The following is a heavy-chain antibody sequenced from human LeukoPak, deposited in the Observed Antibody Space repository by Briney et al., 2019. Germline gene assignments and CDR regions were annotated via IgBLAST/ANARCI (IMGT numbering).Heavy chain of an antibody. CDR1: GFTFSTYW. Sequence: GGSLRLSCAASGFTFSTYWMSWVRQAPGKGLEWVANIKQDGSEKYYVDSVEGRFTISRDNAKNSLYLQMNSLRAEDTAVYYCAETRASYYYYGMDVWGQGTTVTVSS. J-gene: IGHJ6*02. D-gene: IGHD1-7*01. V-gene: IGHV3-7*05. CDR2: IKQDGSEK. CDR3: AETRASYYYYGMDV.